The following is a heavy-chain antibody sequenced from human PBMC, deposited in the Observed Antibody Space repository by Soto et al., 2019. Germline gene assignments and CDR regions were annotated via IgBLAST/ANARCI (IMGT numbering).Heavy chain of an antibody. CDR3: AGQTFTIAAASYGRSNWFDP. CDR1: GGSITSSIHF. D-gene: IGHD6-25*01. CDR2: IYFTGNT. J-gene: IGHJ5*02. Sequence: SETLSLTCTVPGGSITSSIHFWGWVRQPPGKGLEWIGTIYFTGNTYYTPSLKSRLTMSIDTSKNEFSLRLNSVTAADTAVYYCAGQTFTIAAASYGRSNWFDPWGPGTLVTVSS. V-gene: IGHV4-39*01.